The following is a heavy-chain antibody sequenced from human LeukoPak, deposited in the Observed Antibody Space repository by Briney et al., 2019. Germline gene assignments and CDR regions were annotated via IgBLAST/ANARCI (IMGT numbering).Heavy chain of an antibody. CDR1: GFTFNMYG. J-gene: IGHJ4*02. CDR3: AKDQGFRQTRAARPFDY. D-gene: IGHD6-6*01. CDR2: TSYDGSTT. V-gene: IGHV3-30*18. Sequence: PGGSLRLSCAASGFTFNMYGMHWVRQAPGEGLEWVAATSYDGSTTYYADSVKGRFTISRDNSKNTLYLQMNSLRAEDTAVYSCAKDQGFRQTRAARPFDYWGQGTLVAVSS.